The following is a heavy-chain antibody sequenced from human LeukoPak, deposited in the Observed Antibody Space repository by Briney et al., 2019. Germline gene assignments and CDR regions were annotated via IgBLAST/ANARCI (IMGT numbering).Heavy chain of an antibody. CDR2: IYTSGST. Sequence: SETLSLTCTVSGGSISSGSYYWSWIRQPAGKGLEWIGRIYTSGSTNYNPSLKSRVTIPVDTSKNQFSLKLSSVTAADTAVYYCARDDSSGYVDAFDIWGQGTMVTVSS. D-gene: IGHD3-22*01. CDR3: ARDDSSGYVDAFDI. CDR1: GGSISSGSYY. V-gene: IGHV4-61*02. J-gene: IGHJ3*02.